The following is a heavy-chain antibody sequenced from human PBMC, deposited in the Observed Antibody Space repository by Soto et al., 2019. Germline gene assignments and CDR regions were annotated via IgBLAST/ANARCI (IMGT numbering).Heavy chain of an antibody. CDR3: ARELELRLDYYYMAV. Sequence: GGSLRLSCAASGFTFSSYSMNWVRQAPGKGLEWVSYISSSSSTIYYADSVKGRFTISRDNAKNSLYLQMNSLRAEDTAVYYCARELELRLDYYYMAVWGKGTTVTVSS. J-gene: IGHJ6*03. D-gene: IGHD1-7*01. CDR2: ISSSSSTI. V-gene: IGHV3-48*01. CDR1: GFTFSSYS.